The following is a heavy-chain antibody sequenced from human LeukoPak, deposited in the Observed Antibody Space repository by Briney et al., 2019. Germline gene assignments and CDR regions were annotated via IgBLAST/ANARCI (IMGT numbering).Heavy chain of an antibody. J-gene: IGHJ4*02. CDR3: AKGWMFGDLLNC. V-gene: IGHV3-23*01. D-gene: IGHD3-10*02. CDR1: GITFSNYA. CDR2: ISGSGVST. Sequence: GGSLRLSFAASGITFSNYAMSWVRQAPGEGLGWVSSISGSGVSTYYADSVKGRFTISRDSSKNTLFLQMNSLRVEDTAVYYCAKGWMFGDLLNCWGQGTLVTVSS.